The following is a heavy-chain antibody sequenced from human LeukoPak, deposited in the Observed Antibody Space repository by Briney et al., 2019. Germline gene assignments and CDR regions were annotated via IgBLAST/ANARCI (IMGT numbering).Heavy chain of an antibody. CDR3: AGGNVFNWFDP. CDR1: GGSISSSSYY. J-gene: IGHJ5*02. D-gene: IGHD1-1*01. CDR2: IYYSGST. V-gene: IGHV4-39*01. Sequence: SETLSLTCTVSGGSISSSSYYWGWIRQPPGKGLEWIGAIYYSGSTYYNPSLKSRVTISVDTSKNQFSLKLSSVTAADTAVYYCAGGNVFNWFDPWGQGTLVTVSS.